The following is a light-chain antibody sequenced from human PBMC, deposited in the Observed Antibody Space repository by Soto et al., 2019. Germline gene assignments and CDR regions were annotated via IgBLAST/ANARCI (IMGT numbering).Light chain of an antibody. J-gene: IGKJ5*01. V-gene: IGKV3-11*01. Sequence: EIVLTQFAATLSLSPAERATLACRASQSFRSYLAWYQRKPGQAPRLLIYDVFTRATGIPARFSGSGSGTDFTLTITSLEPEDFAVYSCQQRSDWPITFGQGTRLEIK. CDR1: QSFRSY. CDR2: DVF. CDR3: QQRSDWPIT.